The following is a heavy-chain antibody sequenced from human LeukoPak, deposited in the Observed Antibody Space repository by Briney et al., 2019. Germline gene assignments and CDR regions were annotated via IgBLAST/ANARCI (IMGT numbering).Heavy chain of an antibody. D-gene: IGHD1-26*01. CDR3: ARDGSGSSGGYFDY. CDR2: IYYSGST. CDR1: GGSISSGDYY. Sequence: SETLSLTCTVSGGSISSGDYYWSWIRQPPGTGLEWIGYIYYSGSTYYNPSLKSRVTISVDTSKNQFSLKLSSVTAADTAVYYCARDGSGSSGGYFDYWGQGTLVTVSS. V-gene: IGHV4-30-4*01. J-gene: IGHJ4*02.